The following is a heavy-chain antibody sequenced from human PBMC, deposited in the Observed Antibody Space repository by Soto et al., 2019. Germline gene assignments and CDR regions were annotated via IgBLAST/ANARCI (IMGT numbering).Heavy chain of an antibody. CDR3: ASGRTTALDY. CDR2: IYHSGST. CDR1: GGSISSGGYS. V-gene: IGHV4-30-2*01. Sequence: QLQLQESGSGLVKPSQTLSLTCAVSGGSISSGGYSWIGIRQPQGKGLEWIGYIYHSGSTYYNPSLKSRVTISVDRSKNQFPLKLTSVTAADTAVYYCASGRTTALDYWGQGTLVTVSS. D-gene: IGHD4-17*01. J-gene: IGHJ4*02.